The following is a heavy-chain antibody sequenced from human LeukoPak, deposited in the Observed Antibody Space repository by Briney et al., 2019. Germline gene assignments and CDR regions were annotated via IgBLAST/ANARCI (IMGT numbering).Heavy chain of an antibody. J-gene: IGHJ4*02. Sequence: PGGSLRLSCAASGFTFSTYAMSWVRQAPGKGLEWVSGISDSGDTTCYADSVKGRFTISRDSSKNTLYLQMNGLRTEDTAVYFCARSYPTGSHYSAYYWGQGTLVTVSP. D-gene: IGHD1-26*01. CDR1: GFTFSTYA. V-gene: IGHV3-23*01. CDR2: ISDSGDTT. CDR3: ARSYPTGSHYSAYY.